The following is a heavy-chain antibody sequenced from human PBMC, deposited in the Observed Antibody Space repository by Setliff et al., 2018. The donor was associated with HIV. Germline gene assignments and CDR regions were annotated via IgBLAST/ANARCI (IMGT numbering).Heavy chain of an antibody. CDR1: GDSIISGDYY. CDR3: ARFTVVVFGAGEPSWFDP. D-gene: IGHD2-15*01. CDR2: INYKGNI. V-gene: IGHV4-30-4*08. Sequence: SETLSLTCTVSGDSIISGDYYWSWIRQSPGKGLEWIGHINYKGNIDYNASLKSRLAISSDTSKNQFSLNLSSVIAADTAIYFCARFTVVVFGAGEPSWFDPWGQGILVTVSS. J-gene: IGHJ5*02.